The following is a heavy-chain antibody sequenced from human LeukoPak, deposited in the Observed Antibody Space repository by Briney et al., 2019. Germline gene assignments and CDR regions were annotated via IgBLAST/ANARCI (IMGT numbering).Heavy chain of an antibody. CDR3: AINRRGRPFAV. CDR1: GGSMTNNHYY. Sequence: SETLSLTCSVSGGSMTNNHYYWGWIRQSPGKGLEWIGSMYYSGGGYYNPSLKSRVTISLDMSKNQFSLRLTSLTAADTAVYYSAINRRGRPFAVWGNGTTVTVSS. J-gene: IGHJ6*03. D-gene: IGHD1-14*01. CDR2: MYYSGGG. V-gene: IGHV4-39*07.